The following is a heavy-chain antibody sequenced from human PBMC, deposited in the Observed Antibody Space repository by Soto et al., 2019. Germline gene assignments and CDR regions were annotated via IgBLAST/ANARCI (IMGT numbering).Heavy chain of an antibody. Sequence: PSETLSLTCSLYSGSLSGYYWSWIHQPPGKGLEWIGEISPSGTTNYSPSLKSRVSISVDTSKNQFSLNLTSLTAADTAVYYCARAPKVSGAAQTRPDFWGQGSLVT. J-gene: IGHJ4*02. CDR2: ISPSGTT. CDR3: ARAPKVSGAAQTRPDF. CDR1: SGSLSGYY. V-gene: IGHV4-34*01. D-gene: IGHD6-25*01.